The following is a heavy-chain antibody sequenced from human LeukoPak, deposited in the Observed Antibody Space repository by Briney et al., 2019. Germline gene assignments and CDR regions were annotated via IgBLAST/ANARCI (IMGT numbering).Heavy chain of an antibody. J-gene: IGHJ6*02. Sequence: ASVKVSCKASGYTFTSYDISWVRQATGQGLEWMGGMNPNSGNTGYAQKFQGRVTMTRNTSISTAYMELSSLRSEDTAVYYCAKDVYSYAVFYYYYGMDVWGQGTTVTVSS. CDR3: AKDVYSYAVFYYYYGMDV. V-gene: IGHV1-8*01. CDR2: MNPNSGNT. CDR1: GYTFTSYD. D-gene: IGHD5-18*01.